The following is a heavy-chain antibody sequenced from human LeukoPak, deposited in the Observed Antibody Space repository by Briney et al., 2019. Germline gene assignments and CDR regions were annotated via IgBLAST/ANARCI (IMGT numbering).Heavy chain of an antibody. D-gene: IGHD3-22*01. V-gene: IGHV3-21*01. CDR1: GFTFSSYT. CDR3: AKDRFQRLLPRYFDY. Sequence: PGGSLRLSCAASGFTFSSYTMNWVRQAPGKGLEWVSSISSSSSYMYYADSVKGRFTISRDNSKNTLYLQMNSLRAEDTAVYYCAKDRFQRLLPRYFDYWGQGTLVTVSS. CDR2: ISSSSSYM. J-gene: IGHJ4*02.